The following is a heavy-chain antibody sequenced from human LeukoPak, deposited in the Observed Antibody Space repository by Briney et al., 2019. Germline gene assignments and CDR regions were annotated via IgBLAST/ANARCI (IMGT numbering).Heavy chain of an antibody. CDR2: IIPIFGTA. D-gene: IGHD3-22*01. CDR1: GGTFSSYA. CDR3: ARSRYSSGYYSKNYYYYMDV. V-gene: IGHV1-69*05. Sequence: GASVKVSCKASGGTFSSYAISWVRQAPGQGLEWIGGIIPIFGTANYAQKFQGRVTITTDESTSTAYMELSSLRSEDTAVYYCARSRYSSGYYSKNYYYYMDVWGKGTTVTVSS. J-gene: IGHJ6*03.